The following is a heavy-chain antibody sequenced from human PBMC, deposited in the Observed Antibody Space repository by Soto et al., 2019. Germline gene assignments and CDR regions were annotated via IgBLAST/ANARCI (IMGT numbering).Heavy chain of an antibody. D-gene: IGHD1-26*01. Sequence: SETLSLTGTVSSGCVSTYYWSWIRQPAGKGLEWIGRIFINGNTNYNPSLRSRVTMSVDTSKGQFSLNLTSVTAADTAVYFCARSGGSYNFDSWGQGILVTVSS. CDR1: SGCVSTYY. J-gene: IGHJ4*02. CDR3: ARSGGSYNFDS. V-gene: IGHV4-4*07. CDR2: IFINGNT.